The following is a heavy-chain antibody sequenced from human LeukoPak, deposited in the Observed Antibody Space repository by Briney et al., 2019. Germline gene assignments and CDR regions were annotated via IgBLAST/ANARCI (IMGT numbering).Heavy chain of an antibody. Sequence: SETLSLTCTVSGGSISSYYWSWIRQPPGKGLEWVGYIYYSGSTNYSPSLKSRATISVDTSKNQFSLKLSSVTAADTAVYYCARHTNSGTYFASWGQGTLVTVST. CDR3: ARHTNSGTYFAS. J-gene: IGHJ4*02. CDR2: IYYSGST. D-gene: IGHD1-26*01. CDR1: GGSISSYY. V-gene: IGHV4-59*08.